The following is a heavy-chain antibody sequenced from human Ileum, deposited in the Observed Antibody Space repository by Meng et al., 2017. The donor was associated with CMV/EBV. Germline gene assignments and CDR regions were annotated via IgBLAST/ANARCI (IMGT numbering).Heavy chain of an antibody. CDR2: IYSSGYTT. J-gene: IGHJ3*02. CDR1: INGGGYY. V-gene: IGHV4-31*02. Sequence: INGGGYYWSWIRQHPGKGLEWIGYIYSSGYTTYYNPSLKSRVVISADTSKNQFSLRLSSVTAADTAVYYCAREESFCSGDCSHGFDIWGQGTEVTVSS. D-gene: IGHD2-21*02. CDR3: AREESFCSGDCSHGFDI.